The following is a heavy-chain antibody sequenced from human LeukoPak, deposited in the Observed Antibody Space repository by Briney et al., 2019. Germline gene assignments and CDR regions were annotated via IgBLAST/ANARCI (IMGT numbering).Heavy chain of an antibody. CDR3: ARLDQVDY. J-gene: IGHJ4*02. D-gene: IGHD3/OR15-3a*01. CDR2: IDPSHSYT. Sequence: GESLKISCRGSGYSCTSYWISLVRPMAGEGLGWVGRIDPSHSYTTYSPSFPGPVTISADKSISTAYLQWSSLKASDTAMYYCARLDQVDYWGQGTLVTVSS. CDR1: GYSCTSYW. V-gene: IGHV5-10-1*01.